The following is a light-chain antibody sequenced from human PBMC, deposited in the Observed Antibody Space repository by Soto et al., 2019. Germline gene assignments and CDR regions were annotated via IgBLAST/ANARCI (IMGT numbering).Light chain of an antibody. Sequence: EIVLTQSPATLSVSPGERATLSCKASQSVTSNLAWYQQKPGQAPRLLIYGASSRATGIPDRFSGSGSGTDFTLTISSLPPDDFATHYCQQYSTYSTFGQGTKVDIK. V-gene: IGKV3D-15*01. CDR3: QQYSTYST. CDR1: QSVTSN. CDR2: GAS. J-gene: IGKJ1*01.